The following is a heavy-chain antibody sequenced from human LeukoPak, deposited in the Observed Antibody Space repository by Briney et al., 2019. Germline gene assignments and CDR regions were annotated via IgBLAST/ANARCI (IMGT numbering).Heavy chain of an antibody. D-gene: IGHD3-3*01. V-gene: IGHV3-23*01. Sequence: PGGSLRLSCAASGFTFSTFAMIWVRQPPGKGLEWVSSIFPSGGEIHYADSVKGRLTISRDNSKNTLYLQMNSLRAGDTAVYFCAKGSTYHEFWGSYYSDSWGQGTLVTVSS. CDR1: GFTFSTFA. J-gene: IGHJ5*01. CDR2: IFPSGGEI. CDR3: AKGSTYHEFWGSYYSDS.